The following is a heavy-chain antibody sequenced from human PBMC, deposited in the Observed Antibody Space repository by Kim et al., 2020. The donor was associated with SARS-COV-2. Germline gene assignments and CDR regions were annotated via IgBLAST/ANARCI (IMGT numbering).Heavy chain of an antibody. CDR2: ISWNSGSI. V-gene: IGHV3-9*01. Sequence: GGSLRLSCAASGFTFDDYAMHWVRQAPGKGLEWVSGISWNSGSIGYADSVKGRFTISRDNAKNSLYLQMNSLRAEDTALYYCAKGGVVVAADFDYWGQGTLVTVSS. CDR1: GFTFDDYA. J-gene: IGHJ4*02. D-gene: IGHD2-15*01. CDR3: AKGGVVVAADFDY.